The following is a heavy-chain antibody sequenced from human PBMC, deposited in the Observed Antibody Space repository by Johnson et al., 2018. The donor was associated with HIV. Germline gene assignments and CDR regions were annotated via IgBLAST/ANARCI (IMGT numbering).Heavy chain of an antibody. CDR1: GFTFSSYG. J-gene: IGHJ3*02. Sequence: QVQLVESGGGVVQPGRSLRLSCAASGFTFSSYGMHWVRQAPGKGLEWVAVISYGGKNKYYADSVKGRFTISRDNAKNTLYLQMNSLRAEDTAVYYCAKSIVVGLVGDNDDAFDIWGQGTMVTVSS. CDR2: ISYGGKNK. CDR3: AKSIVVGLVGDNDDAFDI. V-gene: IGHV3-30*18. D-gene: IGHD2-21*01.